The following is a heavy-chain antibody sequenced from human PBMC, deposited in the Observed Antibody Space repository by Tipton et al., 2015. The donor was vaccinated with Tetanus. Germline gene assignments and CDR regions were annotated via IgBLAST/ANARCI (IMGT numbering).Heavy chain of an antibody. CDR1: GVSIKGGGFY. Sequence: TLSLTCSVSGVSIKGGGFYWTWIRQPPGKDLEWIGYIYSPGTTSYAPSLRGRATISFDSVKNHFSLSLSSVTAADSAMYYCARDGGNYFYYGMNVWGQGAAVTVSS. J-gene: IGHJ6*02. CDR3: ARDGGNYFYYGMNV. CDR2: IYSPGTT. V-gene: IGHV4-31*03.